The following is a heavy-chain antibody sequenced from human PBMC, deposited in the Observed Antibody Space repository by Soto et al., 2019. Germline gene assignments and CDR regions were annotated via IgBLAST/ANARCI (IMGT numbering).Heavy chain of an antibody. CDR3: ARGVDIVVVVAANPWFDP. D-gene: IGHD2-15*01. Sequence: PSETLSLTCTVSGGSISSYYWSWIRQPPGKGLEWIGYIYYSGSTNYNPSLKSRVTISVDTSKNQFSLKLSSVTAADTAVYYCARGVDIVVVVAANPWFDPWGQGTLVTVS. CDR2: IYYSGST. J-gene: IGHJ5*02. V-gene: IGHV4-59*01. CDR1: GGSISSYY.